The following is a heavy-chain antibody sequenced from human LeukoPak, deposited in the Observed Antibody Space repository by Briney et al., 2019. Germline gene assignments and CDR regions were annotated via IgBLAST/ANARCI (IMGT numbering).Heavy chain of an antibody. J-gene: IGHJ4*02. CDR2: IKSKTDGGTT. Sequence: GGSLRLSCAASGFTFSNAWMSWVRQAPGKGLEWVGRIKSKTDGGTTDYAAPVKGRFTISRDNSKNTLYLQMNRLRAEDTAVYYCAKDRGYYGSGSYSDYWGQGTLVTVSS. CDR3: AKDRGYYGSGSYSDY. V-gene: IGHV3-15*01. CDR1: GFTFSNAW. D-gene: IGHD3-10*01.